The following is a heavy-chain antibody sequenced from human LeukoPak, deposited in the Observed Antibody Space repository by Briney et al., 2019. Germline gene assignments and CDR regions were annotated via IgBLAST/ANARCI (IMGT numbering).Heavy chain of an antibody. CDR2: ISISTSYI. V-gene: IGHV3-21*01. D-gene: IGHD4/OR15-4a*01. Sequence: GRSLRLSCATSGFTFSSYSMNWVRQAPGKGLEWVSFISISTSYISYADSLEGRFTIFKDNAKSSLWLQMNSLRAEDMAVYYCASAPNGRFDIWGQGTMVTVSS. J-gene: IGHJ3*02. CDR1: GFTFSSYS. CDR3: ASAPNGRFDI.